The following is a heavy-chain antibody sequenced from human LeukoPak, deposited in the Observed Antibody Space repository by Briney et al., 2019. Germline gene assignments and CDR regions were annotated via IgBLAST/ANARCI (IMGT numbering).Heavy chain of an antibody. D-gene: IGHD3-9*01. CDR2: ISTSGST. CDR1: GGSISSGSYY. J-gene: IGHJ4*02. CDR3: ARSYRYYDILTGYTYYFDY. V-gene: IGHV4-61*02. Sequence: SETLSLTCTVSGGSISSGSYYWTWIRQPAGKGLEWIGRISTSGSTNYNPSLKSRVTISVDTSKNQFSLKLSSVTAADTAVYYCARSYRYYDILTGYTYYFDYWGQGTLVTVSS.